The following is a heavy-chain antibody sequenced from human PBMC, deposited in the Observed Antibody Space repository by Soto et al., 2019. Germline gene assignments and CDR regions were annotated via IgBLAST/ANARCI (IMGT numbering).Heavy chain of an antibody. CDR2: ISGSGGST. V-gene: IGHV3-23*01. Sequence: GGSLRLSCAASGFTFSSYAMSWVRQAPGKGLEWVSAISGSGGSTYYADSVKGRFTISRDNSKNTLYLQMNSLRAEDTAVYYCAKYEPRIAAAGMNWFDPWGQGTLVTVSS. D-gene: IGHD6-13*01. CDR1: GFTFSSYA. CDR3: AKYEPRIAAAGMNWFDP. J-gene: IGHJ5*02.